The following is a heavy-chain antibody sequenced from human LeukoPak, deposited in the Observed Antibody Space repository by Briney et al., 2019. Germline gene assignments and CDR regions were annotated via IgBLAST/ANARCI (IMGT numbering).Heavy chain of an antibody. Sequence: GGSLRLSCAASGFTFNRYDMAWVRQAPGKGLQWVSSVTASGTETYHADSVKGRLSVSRDNSKNTLYLQMNSLRADDTAIYYCAKKLGSGHNPLDFWGQGTLVTVAS. CDR2: VTASGTET. V-gene: IGHV3-23*01. CDR3: AKKLGSGHNPLDF. CDR1: GFTFNRYD. D-gene: IGHD5-24*01. J-gene: IGHJ4*02.